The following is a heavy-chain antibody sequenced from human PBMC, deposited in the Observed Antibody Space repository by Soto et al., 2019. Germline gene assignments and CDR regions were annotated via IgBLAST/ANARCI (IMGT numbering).Heavy chain of an antibody. D-gene: IGHD5-12*01. CDR2: ITPMFGPA. CDR3: ARLRRDIVTMYGMDA. V-gene: IGHV1-69*12. J-gene: IGHJ6*02. Sequence: QVQLVQSGAEVKKPGSLVKVSCKASGGSFSNYAMNWVRQAPGQGLEWMGGITPMFGPANYAQKFQGRVTITADASTRTTYMELSSLRFEDTAVYYCARLRRDIVTMYGMDAWGQGTTVTVSS. CDR1: GGSFSNYA.